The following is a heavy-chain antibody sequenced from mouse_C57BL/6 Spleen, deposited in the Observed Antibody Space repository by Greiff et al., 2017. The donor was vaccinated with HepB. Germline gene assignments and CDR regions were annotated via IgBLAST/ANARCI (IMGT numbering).Heavy chain of an antibody. Sequence: QVHVKQSGAELARPGASVKMSCKASGYTFTSYTMHWVKQRPGQGLEWIGYINPSSGYTKYNQKFKDKATLTADKSSSTAYMQLSSLTSEDSAVYYCARGSSYLYYAMDYWGQGTSVTVSS. J-gene: IGHJ4*01. CDR3: ARGSSYLYYAMDY. CDR2: INPSSGYT. V-gene: IGHV1-4*01. CDR1: GYTFTSYT. D-gene: IGHD1-1*01.